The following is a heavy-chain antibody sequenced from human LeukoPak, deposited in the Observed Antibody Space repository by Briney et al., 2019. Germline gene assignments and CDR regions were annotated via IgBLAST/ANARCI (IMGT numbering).Heavy chain of an antibody. J-gene: IGHJ4*02. V-gene: IGHV3-48*01. D-gene: IGHD3-10*01. CDR2: ISSSSSTI. CDR3: ARPSRGFFDY. Sequence: GGSLRLSCAASGFTFSSYSMNWVRQAPGKGLEWVSYISSSSSTIYYADSVKGRFTISRDNAKKSLYLQMNSLRAEDTAVYYCARPSRGFFDYWGQGTLVTVSS. CDR1: GFTFSSYS.